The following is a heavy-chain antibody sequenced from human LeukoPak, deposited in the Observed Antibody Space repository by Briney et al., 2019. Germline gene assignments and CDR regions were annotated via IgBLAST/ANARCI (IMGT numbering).Heavy chain of an antibody. J-gene: IGHJ4*02. V-gene: IGHV3-48*03. CDR1: GFTFSSYE. CDR3: AKDHSMIVRSSWSSFDY. Sequence: GGSLRLSCAASGFTFSSYEMNWVRQAPGKGLEWVSYISSSGSTIYYADSVKGRFTISRDNAKNSLYLQMNSLRAEDTAVYYCAKDHSMIVRSSWSSFDYWGQGTLVTVSS. D-gene: IGHD3-22*01. CDR2: ISSSGSTI.